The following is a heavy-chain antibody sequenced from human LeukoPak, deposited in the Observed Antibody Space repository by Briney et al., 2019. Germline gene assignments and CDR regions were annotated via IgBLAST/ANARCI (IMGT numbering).Heavy chain of an antibody. Sequence: PGGSLRLSCAGSGFTFSSYAMNWVRQAPGKGLDWVSVISGSGDTTFYADSVKGRFTISKDNSKNTLYLQMNSLRAEDTAVYYCARRRGGSYFSPWGQGTLVTVSS. CDR1: GFTFSSYA. J-gene: IGHJ5*02. CDR3: ARRRGGSYFSP. V-gene: IGHV3-23*01. D-gene: IGHD1-26*01. CDR2: ISGSGDTT.